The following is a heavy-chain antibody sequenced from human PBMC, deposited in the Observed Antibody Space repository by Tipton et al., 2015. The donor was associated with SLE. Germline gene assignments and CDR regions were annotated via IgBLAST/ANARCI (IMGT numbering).Heavy chain of an antibody. CDR2: IWYDGSNK. V-gene: IGHV3-33*06. D-gene: IGHD3-3*01. J-gene: IGHJ4*02. Sequence: SLRLSCAASGFTFSIYAMHWVRQAPGKGLEWVAVIWYDGSNKYYADSVKGRFTISRDNSKNTLYLQMNSLRAEDTAVYYCAKEERTFGVVTIWGQGTLVTVSS. CDR1: GFTFSIYA. CDR3: AKEERTFGVVTI.